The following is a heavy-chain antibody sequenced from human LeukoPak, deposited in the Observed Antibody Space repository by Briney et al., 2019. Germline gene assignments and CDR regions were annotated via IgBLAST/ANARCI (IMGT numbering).Heavy chain of an antibody. CDR1: GGSFRGYY. J-gene: IGHJ5*02. V-gene: IGHV4-34*01. CDR3: ARKLRLYNWFDP. Sequence: SETLSLTCAVYGGSFRGYYWSWIREPPGKGLEWIGEINHSGSTNYNPSLKSRVTISVDTSKNQFSLKLSSVTAADTAVYYCARKLRLYNWFDPWGQGTLVTVSS. D-gene: IGHD3-3*01. CDR2: INHSGST.